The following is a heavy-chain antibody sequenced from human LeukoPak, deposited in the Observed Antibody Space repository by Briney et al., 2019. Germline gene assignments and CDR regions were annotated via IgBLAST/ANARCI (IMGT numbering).Heavy chain of an antibody. CDR1: GFTFSSYA. CDR2: ISYDGSDK. J-gene: IGHJ4*02. CDR3: ARARPSMWIDY. V-gene: IGHV3-30*04. D-gene: IGHD5-12*01. Sequence: GGSLRLSCAASGFTFSSYAMYWVRQAPGKGLEWVAVISYDGSDKFYADSVKGRCTISRDSSKNTLYLQMNSLRPEDTAVYYCARARPSMWIDYWGQGTLVTVSS.